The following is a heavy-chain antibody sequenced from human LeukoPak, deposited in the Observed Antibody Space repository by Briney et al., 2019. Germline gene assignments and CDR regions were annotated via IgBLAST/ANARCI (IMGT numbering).Heavy chain of an antibody. CDR3: ARDLGGANIVVVPAATRGIDY. J-gene: IGHJ4*02. D-gene: IGHD2-2*01. V-gene: IGHV1-69*13. CDR1: GYTFTSYG. Sequence: SVKVSCKASGYTFTSYGISWVRQAPGQGLEWMGGIIPIFGTANYAQKFQGRVTITADESTSTAYMELSSLRSEDTAVYYCARDLGGANIVVVPAATRGIDYWGQGTLVTVSS. CDR2: IIPIFGTA.